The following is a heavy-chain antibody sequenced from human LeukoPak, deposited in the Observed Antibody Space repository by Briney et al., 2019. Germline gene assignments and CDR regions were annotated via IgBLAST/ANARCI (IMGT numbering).Heavy chain of an antibody. CDR2: VDPAGEHT. CDR1: GFIFSNYA. Sequence: GGSLRLSCVASGFIFSNYAMSWVRQAPGKGLEWVSAVDPAGEHTFYVDSVRGRFTVSRDNSKNILYLEMNSLTAEDTAVYFCAKEMGHSLPFDCWGQGTLITVSS. J-gene: IGHJ4*02. D-gene: IGHD1-26*01. CDR3: AKEMGHSLPFDC. V-gene: IGHV3-23*01.